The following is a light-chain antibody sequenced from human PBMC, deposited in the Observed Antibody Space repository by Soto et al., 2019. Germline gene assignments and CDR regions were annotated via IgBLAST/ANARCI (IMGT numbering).Light chain of an antibody. CDR1: QSISSR. CDR3: QQYGGSPIT. J-gene: IGKJ5*01. Sequence: IVLTQSPATLSVSPGEGATLSCRASQSISSRLAWYQQKPGQAPRLLISGASSRATGIPDRFSGSGSATDFTLTISRLEPEDFALYYCQQYGGSPITFGQGTRLEIK. CDR2: GAS. V-gene: IGKV3-20*01.